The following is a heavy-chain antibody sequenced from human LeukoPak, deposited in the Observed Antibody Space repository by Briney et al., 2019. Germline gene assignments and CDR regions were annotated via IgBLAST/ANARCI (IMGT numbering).Heavy chain of an antibody. J-gene: IGHJ6*03. Sequence: GGSLRLSCAASGFTFSSYSMNWVRQAPGKGLEWVSYISSSSNTIYYVDSVKGRFTISRDNAKNSLYLQINSLRAEDTAVYYCARVRNGAFYYYYMDVWGKGTTVSVSS. CDR1: GFTFSSYS. D-gene: IGHD1-1*01. CDR3: ARVRNGAFYYYYMDV. CDR2: ISSSSNTI. V-gene: IGHV3-48*01.